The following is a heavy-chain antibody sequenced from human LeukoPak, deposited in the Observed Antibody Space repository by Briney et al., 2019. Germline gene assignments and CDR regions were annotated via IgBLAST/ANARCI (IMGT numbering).Heavy chain of an antibody. CDR1: GYTFTGYY. D-gene: IGHD3-22*01. J-gene: IGHJ3*02. CDR3: ARVHYYDSSGYFPDI. Sequence: GASVKVSCKASGYTFTGYYMHWVRQAPGQGLEWMGWINPNSGGTNYAQKFQGRVTMTRDTSISTAYMELSRLRSDDTAVYYCARVHYYDSSGYFPDIWGQGTMVTVSS. V-gene: IGHV1-2*02. CDR2: INPNSGGT.